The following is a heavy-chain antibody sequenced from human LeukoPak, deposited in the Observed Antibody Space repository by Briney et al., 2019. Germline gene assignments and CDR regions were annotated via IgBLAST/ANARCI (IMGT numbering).Heavy chain of an antibody. CDR1: GYTFTSYA. CDR2: INAGNGNT. J-gene: IGHJ4*02. Sequence: ASVKVSCKASGYTFTSYAMHWVRQAPGQRLEWMGWINAGNGNTKYSQKFQGRVTITRDTSASTAYMELSSLRSEDTAVYYCARVGYFDWLGYYFDYWGQGTLVTVSS. D-gene: IGHD3-9*01. V-gene: IGHV1-3*01. CDR3: ARVGYFDWLGYYFDY.